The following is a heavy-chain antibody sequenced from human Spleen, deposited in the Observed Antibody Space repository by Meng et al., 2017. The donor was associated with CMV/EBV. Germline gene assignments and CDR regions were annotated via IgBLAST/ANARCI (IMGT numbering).Heavy chain of an antibody. CDR1: GGPVTNYF. Sequence: QVRRQEVGPGVVWPSRHLYPPCTMSGGPVTNYFWGWIRQSAGKGLEWIGRIYSGGITLYNPSFKSRVIMSVDTSKNQFSLKLSFVTAADTAVYYCARGRVAGSFYLNGFDYWGRGALVTVSS. D-gene: IGHD2-8*01. CDR2: IYSGGIT. J-gene: IGHJ4*02. V-gene: IGHV4-4*07. CDR3: ARGRVAGSFYLNGFDY.